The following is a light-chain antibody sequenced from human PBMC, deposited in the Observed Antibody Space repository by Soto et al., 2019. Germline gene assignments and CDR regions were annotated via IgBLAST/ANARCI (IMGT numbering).Light chain of an antibody. Sequence: DIQMTQSPSSLSASVGDRVTITCRASQSISSYLNWYQQKPGKAPKLLIYAASSLQSGVPSRFSGSGSGTDFTLTISSLQPEDFAPYYCQQYYSYPITFGQGTRLEIK. J-gene: IGKJ5*01. CDR1: QSISSY. CDR3: QQYYSYPIT. CDR2: AAS. V-gene: IGKV1-39*01.